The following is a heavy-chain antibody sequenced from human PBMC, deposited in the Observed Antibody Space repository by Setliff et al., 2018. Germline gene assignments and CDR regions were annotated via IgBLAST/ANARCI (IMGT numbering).Heavy chain of an antibody. V-gene: IGHV4-34*01. J-gene: IGHJ6*03. CDR1: GGSFSGYY. CDR3: ARGGYSYGHHYYYYMDV. Sequence: LTCAVYGGSFSGYYWSWNRQPPGKGLEWIGEINHSGSTNYNPSLKSRVTISVDTSKNQFSLKLSSVTAADTAVYYCARGGYSYGHHYYYYMDVWGKGTTVTVSS. CDR2: INHSGST. D-gene: IGHD5-18*01.